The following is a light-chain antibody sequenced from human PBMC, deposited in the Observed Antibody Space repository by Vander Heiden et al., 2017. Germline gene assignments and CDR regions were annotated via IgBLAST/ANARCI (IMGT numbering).Light chain of an antibody. J-gene: IGKJ5*01. CDR2: AAS. V-gene: IGKV1-39*01. CDR1: QSISSY. Sequence: VSQSPSSLSASVGDRVTITCRASQSISSYLNWYQLKPGKTPKLLSYAASSLQSGVPSRFSGSRSGTDFTLTISSLQPEDFATYYCQQSYSNPPTFGQGTRLEIK. CDR3: QQSYSNPPT.